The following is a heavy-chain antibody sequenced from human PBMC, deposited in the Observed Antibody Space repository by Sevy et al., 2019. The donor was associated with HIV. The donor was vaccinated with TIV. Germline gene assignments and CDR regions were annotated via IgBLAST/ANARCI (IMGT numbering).Heavy chain of an antibody. Sequence: GGSLRLSCTASGFTFGDYAMSWVRQAPGKGLEWVGFIRSKAYGGTTEYAASVKGRFTISRDDSKSIAYLQMNSLKTQDTAVYYCTRPYYDILTNYYTYYFDYWGQGTLVTVSS. CDR3: TRPYYDILTNYYTYYFDY. D-gene: IGHD3-9*01. J-gene: IGHJ4*02. V-gene: IGHV3-49*04. CDR2: IRSKAYGGTT. CDR1: GFTFGDYA.